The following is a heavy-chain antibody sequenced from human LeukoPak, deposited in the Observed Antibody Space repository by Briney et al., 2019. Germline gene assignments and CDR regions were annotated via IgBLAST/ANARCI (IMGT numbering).Heavy chain of an antibody. D-gene: IGHD3-10*01. Sequence: GSSVKVSCKASGGTFSSYAISWVRQAPGQGLEWMGGVIPIFGTANYAQKFQGRVTITADESTSTAYMELSSLRSEDTAVYYCARDRLDYGSGSYEDYWGQGTLVTVSS. V-gene: IGHV1-69*01. CDR1: GGTFSSYA. CDR3: ARDRLDYGSGSYEDY. CDR2: VIPIFGTA. J-gene: IGHJ4*02.